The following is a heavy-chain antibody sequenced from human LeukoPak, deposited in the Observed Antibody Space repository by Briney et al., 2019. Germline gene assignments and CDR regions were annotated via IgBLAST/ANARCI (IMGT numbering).Heavy chain of an antibody. Sequence: GGSLRLSCAASGFTFYSHGMSWVRQAPGKGLEWVSTISESGAYTYYADSVKGRFTISRDNSKNTLYLQMNSLRAEDTALYYCARLGYYYYYYMDVWGKGTTVTVSS. J-gene: IGHJ6*03. CDR3: ARLGYYYYYYMDV. CDR1: GFTFYSHG. V-gene: IGHV3-23*01. CDR2: ISESGAYT. D-gene: IGHD3-16*01.